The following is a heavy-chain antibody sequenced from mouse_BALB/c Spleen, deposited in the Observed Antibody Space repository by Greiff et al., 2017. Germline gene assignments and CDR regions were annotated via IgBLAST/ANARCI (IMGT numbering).Heavy chain of an antibody. V-gene: IGHV1-39*01. CDR2: IDPYYGGT. Sequence: EVQLVESGPELEKPGASVKISCKASGYSFTGYNMNWVKQSNGKSLEWIGNIDPYYGGTSYNQKFKGKATLTVDKSSSTAYMQLKSLTSEDSAVYYCARRAYYRYDADYYAMDYWGQGTSVTVSS. CDR1: GYSFTGYN. D-gene: IGHD2-14*01. J-gene: IGHJ4*01. CDR3: ARRAYYRYDADYYAMDY.